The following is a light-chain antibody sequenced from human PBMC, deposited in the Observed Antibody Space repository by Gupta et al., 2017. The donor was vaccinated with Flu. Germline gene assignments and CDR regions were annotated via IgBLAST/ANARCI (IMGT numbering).Light chain of an antibody. CDR3: GTWDTSLRVGV. CDR1: SSNIGNYF. V-gene: IGLV1-51*01. Sequence: QSVLTQPPSVSAAPGQKVTISCSGSSSNIGNYFVSWYQQFPGTAPKVVIYDGDKRPSGIPDRFSASQSGTSGTLVITGLQTGDEADYYCGTWDTSLRVGVFAGGTKLIVL. J-gene: IGLJ2*01. CDR2: DGD.